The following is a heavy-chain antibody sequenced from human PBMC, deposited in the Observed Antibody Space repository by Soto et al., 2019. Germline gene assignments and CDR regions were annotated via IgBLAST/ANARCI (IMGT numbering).Heavy chain of an antibody. CDR1: GGSISSYY. D-gene: IGHD1-20*01. V-gene: IGHV4-59*12. Sequence: LSLTCTVSGGSISSYYWSWIRQPPGKGLEWIGYIYYSGRTHYNPSLKSRVTISVDKSKNQFSLNLNSVTAADTALYYCARGGTTVITRDAYDIWGQGTMVTVSS. J-gene: IGHJ3*02. CDR3: ARGGTTVITRDAYDI. CDR2: IYYSGRT.